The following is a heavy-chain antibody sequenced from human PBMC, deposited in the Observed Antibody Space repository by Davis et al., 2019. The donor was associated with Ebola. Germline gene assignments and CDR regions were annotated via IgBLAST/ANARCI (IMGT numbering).Heavy chain of an antibody. D-gene: IGHD1-26*01. CDR2: ISAYNGNT. J-gene: IGHJ6*02. Sequence: ASVKVSCKASGYTFTSYGISWVRQAPGQGLEWMGWISAYNGNTNYAQKLQGRVTMTTDTSTSTAYMELSSLRSEDTAVYYCARVGATAGNYYYGMDVWGQGTTVTVSS. CDR1: GYTFTSYG. V-gene: IGHV1-18*04. CDR3: ARVGATAGNYYYGMDV.